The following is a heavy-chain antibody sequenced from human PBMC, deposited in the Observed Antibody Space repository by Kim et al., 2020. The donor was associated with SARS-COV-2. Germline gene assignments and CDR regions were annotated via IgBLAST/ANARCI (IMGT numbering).Heavy chain of an antibody. CDR1: GFTFDDYA. V-gene: IGHV3-43*02. D-gene: IGHD6-19*01. J-gene: IGHJ4*02. CDR3: ARGHQWLIKN. Sequence: GGSLRLSCAASGFTFDDYAIHWVRQGPGKVLDWFSLIIRDGGEINYADSVEGRFTISRDNSKKSVYLQMNSLRSEDTALYYCARGHQWLIKNWGQGTQVTVSS. CDR2: IIRDGGEI.